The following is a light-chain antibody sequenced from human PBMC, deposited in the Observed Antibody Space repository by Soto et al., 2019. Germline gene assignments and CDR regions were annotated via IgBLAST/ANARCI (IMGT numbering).Light chain of an antibody. CDR2: DND. V-gene: IGLV1-44*01. J-gene: IGLJ1*01. Sequence: QSLLTQPPPASGTPGQRVTISASGSSSNIGSNPVSWYQQRPGTAPKLLIYDNDERPSGVPVRFSGSKSATSASLATSGLQSEDEGDYYCATWDDRRNRYVVGTGTKVTVL. CDR1: SSNIGSNP. CDR3: ATWDDRRNRYV.